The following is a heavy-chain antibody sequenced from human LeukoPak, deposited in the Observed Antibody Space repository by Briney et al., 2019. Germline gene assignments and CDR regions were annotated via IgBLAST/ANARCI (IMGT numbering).Heavy chain of an antibody. Sequence: GGSLRLSCTPSGFIFRNEGMHWVRQAPGKGLEWVTFIGFEGKVKYYLDSVKGRFTISRDNSKNRLYLQMNSLRPDDTAVYHRVKDRATKWSFDYWGQGTAVTVSS. V-gene: IGHV3-30*02. CDR1: GFIFRNEG. D-gene: IGHD2-15*01. CDR3: VKDRATKWSFDY. CDR2: IGFEGKVK. J-gene: IGHJ4*02.